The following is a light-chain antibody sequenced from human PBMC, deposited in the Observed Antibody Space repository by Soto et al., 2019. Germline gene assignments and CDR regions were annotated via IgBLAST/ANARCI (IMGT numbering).Light chain of an antibody. CDR3: ASYTSSRTHYV. CDR1: SSDVGGYNY. J-gene: IGLJ1*01. V-gene: IGLV2-14*01. Sequence: QSALTQPASVSGSPGQSITISCTGTSSDVGGYNYVSWYQQHPGKAPKLMIFEVSYRPSGVSNRFSGSKSGNTASLTISGLQSEDEADYYCASYTSSRTHYVFGTGTKVTVL. CDR2: EVS.